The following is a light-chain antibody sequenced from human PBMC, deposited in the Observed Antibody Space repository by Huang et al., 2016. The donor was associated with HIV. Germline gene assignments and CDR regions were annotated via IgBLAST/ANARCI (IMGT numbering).Light chain of an antibody. CDR3: MQVLQTPRT. CDR2: LGS. Sequence: DIVMTQSPLSLPVTPGEPASISCRSSQSLIHSNGNNYLDWYLQKPGQSPPLLIYLGSNRAAGVPDRFSGGGSGTYFTLNISRVEAEDVGIYYCMQVLQTPRTFGQGTKVEI. CDR1: QSLIHSNGNNY. V-gene: IGKV2-28*01. J-gene: IGKJ1*01.